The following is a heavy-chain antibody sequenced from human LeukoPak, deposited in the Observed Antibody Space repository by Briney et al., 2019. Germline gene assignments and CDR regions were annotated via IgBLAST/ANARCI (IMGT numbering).Heavy chain of an antibody. CDR3: TRGSSGRRDN. D-gene: IGHD6-19*01. J-gene: IGHJ4*02. V-gene: IGHV1-8*01. Sequence: ASVNVSCKASGYTFTSCDINWVRRATGQGLEWMGWMNPNSGNTGYVQSFQGRITMTRDISIGTAYMELSNLTSEDTAIYYCTRGSSGRRDNWGQGTLVTVSA. CDR1: GYTFTSCD. CDR2: MNPNSGNT.